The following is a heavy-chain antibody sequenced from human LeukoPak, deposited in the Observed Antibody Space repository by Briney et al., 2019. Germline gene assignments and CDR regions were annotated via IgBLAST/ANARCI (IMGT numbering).Heavy chain of an antibody. J-gene: IGHJ6*02. CDR1: GFTFRSSD. V-gene: IGHV3-13*01. Sequence: SGGSLRLSCAASGFTFRSSDMHWVRQAKGKGLEWVSGIDTVGDTYYPGSVKGRFTISRENAKNSLYLQMNNLRAEDTAVYYCARDAVDTANAVWGQGTTVTVSS. CDR2: IDTVGDT. CDR3: ARDAVDTANAV. D-gene: IGHD5-18*01.